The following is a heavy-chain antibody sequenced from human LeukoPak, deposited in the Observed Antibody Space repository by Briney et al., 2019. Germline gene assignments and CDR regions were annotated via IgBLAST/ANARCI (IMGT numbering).Heavy chain of an antibody. J-gene: IGHJ4*02. D-gene: IGHD3-10*01. CDR3: ARELFSSFDY. CDR1: GFTFRSYV. Sequence: PGGSLRLSCAASGFTFRSYVMHWVRQAPGKGLEWVAVISYDGSNKYYADSVKGRFTISRDNSKNTLYLQMNSLRAEDTAVYYCARELFSSFDYWGQGTLVTVSS. CDR2: ISYDGSNK. V-gene: IGHV3-30-3*01.